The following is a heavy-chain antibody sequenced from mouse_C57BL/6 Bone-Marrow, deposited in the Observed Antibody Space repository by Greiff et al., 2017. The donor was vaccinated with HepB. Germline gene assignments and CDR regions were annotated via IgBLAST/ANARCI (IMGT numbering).Heavy chain of an antibody. Sequence: EVKLVESGGDLVKPGGSLKLSCAASGFTFSSYGMSWVRQTPDKRLEWVATISSGGSYTYYPDSVKGRFTISRDNAKNNLYLQMSSLKSEDTAMYYCARPSNYYAMDYWGQGTSVTVSS. CDR1: GFTFSSYG. J-gene: IGHJ4*01. CDR3: ARPSNYYAMDY. CDR2: ISSGGSYT. V-gene: IGHV5-6*01. D-gene: IGHD2-10*02.